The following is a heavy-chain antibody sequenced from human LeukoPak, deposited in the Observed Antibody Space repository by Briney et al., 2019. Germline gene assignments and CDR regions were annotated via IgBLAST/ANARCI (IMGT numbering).Heavy chain of an antibody. Sequence: SQTLSLTCTVSGGSISSGSYYWSWIRQPAGKGLEWIGRIYTSGSTNYNPSLKSRVTISVDTSKNQFSLKLSSVTAADTAVYYCARGRLRWSRVLDYWGQGTLVTVSS. CDR2: IYTSGST. J-gene: IGHJ4*02. V-gene: IGHV4-61*02. CDR3: ARGRLRWSRVLDY. CDR1: GGSISSGSYY. D-gene: IGHD4-23*01.